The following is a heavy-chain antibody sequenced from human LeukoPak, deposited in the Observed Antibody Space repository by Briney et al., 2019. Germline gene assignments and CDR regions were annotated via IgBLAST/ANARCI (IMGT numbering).Heavy chain of an antibody. CDR3: ARDRGDYGSGYYMDV. V-gene: IGHV4-39*07. D-gene: IGHD3-10*01. CDR1: GGSISSSSYY. Sequence: SETLSLTCTVSGGSISSSSYYWAWIRQPPGKGLEWIGSIHYSGSTYYNPSLQSRVTISIDTSKNQFSLKLSSVTAADTAVYYCARDRGDYGSGYYMDVWGKGTTVTVSS. CDR2: IHYSGST. J-gene: IGHJ6*03.